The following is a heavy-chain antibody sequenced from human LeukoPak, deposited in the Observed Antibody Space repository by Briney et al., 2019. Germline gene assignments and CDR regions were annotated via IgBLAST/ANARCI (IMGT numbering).Heavy chain of an antibody. D-gene: IGHD2-2*01. V-gene: IGHV3-74*01. CDR3: ASLGGVVVVPAAMSRDGYNWFDP. J-gene: IGHJ5*02. CDR1: GFTFSSYW. CDR2: INSDGSGT. Sequence: PGGSLRLSCAASGFTFSSYWMHWVRQAPGKGLVWVSRINSDGSGTSYADSVKGRFTISRDNAKNTLYLQMNSLRAEDTAVYYCASLGGVVVVPAAMSRDGYNWFDPWGQGTLVTVSS.